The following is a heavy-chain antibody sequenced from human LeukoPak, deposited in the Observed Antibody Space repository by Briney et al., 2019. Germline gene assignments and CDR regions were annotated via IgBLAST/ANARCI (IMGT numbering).Heavy chain of an antibody. CDR3: ARHEGYSSSAEVY. CDR1: GYSFTSYW. D-gene: IGHD6-13*01. J-gene: IGHJ4*02. V-gene: IGHV5-10-1*01. CDR2: IDPSDAYT. Sequence: GESLKISCKGSGYSFTSYWISWVRQMPGKGLEWMGRIDPSDAYTNYSPSFQGHVTISSDKSIKTAYLQWSSLKASDTAMYYCARHEGYSSSAEVYRGQGTLVTVSS.